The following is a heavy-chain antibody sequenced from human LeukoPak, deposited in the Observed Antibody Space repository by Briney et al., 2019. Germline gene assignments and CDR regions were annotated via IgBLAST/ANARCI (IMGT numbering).Heavy chain of an antibody. V-gene: IGHV4-38-2*01. CDR3: ARFTIQLWFPYYFDY. CDR2: IYYSGST. Sequence: PSETLSLTCAVSGYSISSGYYWGWIRQPPGKGLEWIGSIYYSGSTYYNPSLKSRVTISVDTSKNQFSLKLSSVTAADTAVYYCARFTIQLWFPYYFDYWGQGTLVTVSS. CDR1: GYSISSGYY. J-gene: IGHJ4*02. D-gene: IGHD5-18*01.